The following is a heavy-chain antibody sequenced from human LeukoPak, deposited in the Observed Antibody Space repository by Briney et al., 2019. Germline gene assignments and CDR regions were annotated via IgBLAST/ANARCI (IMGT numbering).Heavy chain of an antibody. CDR2: IKSKTDGGTT. D-gene: IGHD4-17*01. J-gene: IGHJ4*02. V-gene: IGHV3-15*01. CDR1: GFTFSNAW. CDR3: TTDQYGDYWGLFDY. Sequence: GGSLRLSCAASGFTFSNAWMSWVRQAPGKGRGWVGRIKSKTDGGTTGYAAPVKGRFTISRDDSKNTLYLQMNSLKTEDTAVYYCTTDQYGDYWGLFDYWGQGTLVTVSS.